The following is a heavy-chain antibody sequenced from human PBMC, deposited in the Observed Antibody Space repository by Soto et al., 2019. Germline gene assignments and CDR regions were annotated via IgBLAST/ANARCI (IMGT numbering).Heavy chain of an antibody. CDR3: ARVETYYDDSSGYSYDAFDI. Sequence: QVQLVQSGAEVKKPGSSVKVSCKASGGTFSSYAISWVRQAPGQGLEWMGGIIPIFGTANYAQKFQGRVTITADESTSTAYMLLSSLRAEDTAVYYCARVETYYDDSSGYSYDAFDISGQGTMVTVSS. CDR1: GGTFSSYA. CDR2: IIPIFGTA. V-gene: IGHV1-69*01. D-gene: IGHD3-22*01. J-gene: IGHJ3*02.